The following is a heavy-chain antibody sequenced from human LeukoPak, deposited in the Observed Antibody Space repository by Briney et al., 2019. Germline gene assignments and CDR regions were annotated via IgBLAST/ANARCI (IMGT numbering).Heavy chain of an antibody. V-gene: IGHV3-48*03. CDR2: ISTGSSTV. Sequence: PGGSLRLSCAASGFIFSNYEMNWVRQAPGKGLEWVSYISTGSSTVSYADSVMGRFTISRDNAKNSLYLQMNSLRAEDTAVYYCARDRGTYYYDTTSHYDAFDFWGQGTMVTVSS. CDR3: ARDRGTYYYDTTSHYDAFDF. CDR1: GFIFSNYE. D-gene: IGHD3-22*01. J-gene: IGHJ3*01.